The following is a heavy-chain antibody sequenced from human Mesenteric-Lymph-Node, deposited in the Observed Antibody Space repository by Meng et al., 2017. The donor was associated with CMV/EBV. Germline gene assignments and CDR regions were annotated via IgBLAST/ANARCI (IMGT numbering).Heavy chain of an antibody. CDR2: VTWDGVST. CDR1: GFTFHDYS. V-gene: IGHV3-43*01. D-gene: IGHD6-6*01. CDR3: AKDGRGSSGAYFFDY. Sequence: GGSLKISCAASGFTFHDYSMHWVRQTPGKGLEWVCLVTWDGVSTYCGDSVKGRFTVSRDNRKSSLYLQMSSLRTEDTAFYYCAKDGRGSSGAYFFDYWGQGTLVTVSS. J-gene: IGHJ4*02.